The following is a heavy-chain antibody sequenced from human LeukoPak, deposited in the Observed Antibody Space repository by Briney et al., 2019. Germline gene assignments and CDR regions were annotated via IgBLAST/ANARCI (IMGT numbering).Heavy chain of an antibody. CDR1: GYTFATYG. CDR2: ISANTGKT. J-gene: IGHJ4*02. V-gene: IGHV1-18*01. D-gene: IGHD6-13*01. Sequence: GGSVKVSCKASGYTFATYGFCWVRQAPGHGLEWMGWISANTGKTDYARKFQGRVTMTTDTSTSTAYMELRSLRPDDTAVYYCAKVAGDRMDYWGQGTLLTVSS. CDR3: AKVAGDRMDY.